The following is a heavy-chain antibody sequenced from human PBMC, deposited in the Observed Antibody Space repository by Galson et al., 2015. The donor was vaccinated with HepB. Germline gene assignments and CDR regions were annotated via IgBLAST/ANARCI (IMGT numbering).Heavy chain of an antibody. CDR1: GFTFSDYY. J-gene: IGHJ4*02. V-gene: IGHV3-11*01. CDR3: AREVEIIYSEGNN. CDR2: ISSSGSTI. D-gene: IGHD4-11*01. Sequence: SLRLSCAASGFTFSDYYMSWIRQAPGKGLEWVSYISSSGSTIYYADSVKGRFAISRDNAKNSLYLQMNSLRAEDTAVYYCAREVEIIYSEGNNWGQGTLVTVSS.